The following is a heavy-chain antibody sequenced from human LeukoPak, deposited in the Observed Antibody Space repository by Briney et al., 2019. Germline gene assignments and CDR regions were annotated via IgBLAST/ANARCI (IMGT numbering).Heavy chain of an antibody. CDR2: IYYTGST. J-gene: IGHJ2*01. D-gene: IGHD5-18*01. Sequence: PSETLSLTCTVSGGSISSGGYYWSWIRQPPGKGLEWIGHIYYTGSTYYNPSLKSRVTISADRSKNQFSLKLTSVTAADTVVYYCARGTDVDTAMVTVGFSWYFDLWGRGTLVTVSS. CDR1: GGSISSGGYY. V-gene: IGHV4-30-2*01. CDR3: ARGTDVDTAMVTVGFSWYFDL.